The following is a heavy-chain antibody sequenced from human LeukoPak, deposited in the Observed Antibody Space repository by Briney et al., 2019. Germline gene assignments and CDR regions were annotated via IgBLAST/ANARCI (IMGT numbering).Heavy chain of an antibody. CDR3: ARGPGYTSSWYPYYFDY. V-gene: IGHV4-34*01. D-gene: IGHD6-13*01. Sequence: SETLSLTCAVYGGSFSGYYWSWIRQPPGKGLEWIGEINHSGSTNYNPSLKSRVTISVDTSKNQFSLKLSSVTAADTAVYYCARGPGYTSSWYPYYFDYWGQGTLVTVSS. CDR2: INHSGST. J-gene: IGHJ4*02. CDR1: GGSFSGYY.